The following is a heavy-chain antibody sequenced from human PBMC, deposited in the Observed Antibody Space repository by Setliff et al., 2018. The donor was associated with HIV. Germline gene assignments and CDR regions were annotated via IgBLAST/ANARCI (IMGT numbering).Heavy chain of an antibody. V-gene: IGHV1-69*13. CDR1: GGTFSSYA. J-gene: IGHJ4*02. D-gene: IGHD3-22*01. Sequence: SVKVSCKASGGTFSSYAISWARQAPGQGLEWMGGIIPIFGTANYAQKFQGRVTITADDSTSTAYMELSSLRSEDTALYYCATPPTYSYTSSGYSSLDYWGQGTLVTVSS. CDR3: ATPPTYSYTSSGYSSLDY. CDR2: IIPIFGTA.